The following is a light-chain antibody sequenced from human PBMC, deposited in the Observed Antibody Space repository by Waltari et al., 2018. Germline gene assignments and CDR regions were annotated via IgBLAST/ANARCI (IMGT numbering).Light chain of an antibody. Sequence: DIVMTQSPDSLAVSLVERVTINCKSSQSVLYSANNKDYLVWYQQKPGQPAKLLSYWASTREFGVPDRFSGSGSGTDFTLTISSLQAEDVAVYYCQQYYSIPLTFGGGTKVEIK. CDR1: QSVLYSANNKDY. CDR3: QQYYSIPLT. V-gene: IGKV4-1*01. CDR2: WAS. J-gene: IGKJ4*01.